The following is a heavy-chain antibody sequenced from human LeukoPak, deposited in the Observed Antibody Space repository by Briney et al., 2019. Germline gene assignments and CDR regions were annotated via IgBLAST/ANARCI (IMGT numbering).Heavy chain of an antibody. V-gene: IGHV3-74*01. CDR3: IGSGGWPGY. Sequence: GGSLRLSCAASGFTFSSYWMHWVRQAPGKGLVWVSRIASDGSTVYADSVKGRFTIPRDNAKDTVYLQMNSLRVKDTAVYYCIGSGGWPGYWGQGTLVTVSS. D-gene: IGHD1-26*01. CDR1: GFTFSSYW. J-gene: IGHJ4*02. CDR2: IASDGST.